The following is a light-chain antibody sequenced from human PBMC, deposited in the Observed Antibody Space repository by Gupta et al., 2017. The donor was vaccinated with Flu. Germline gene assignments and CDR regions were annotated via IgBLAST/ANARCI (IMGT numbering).Light chain of an antibody. Sequence: DIQLTQSPSSLSASVGDRVTITCQASQDISNYLNWYQQKPGKAPKLLIYDASKLETGVPSRFSGSGSGTDFTFTISSQQPEDIATYYCQQNDNLPSFGGGTKVEIK. CDR1: QDISNY. V-gene: IGKV1-33*01. J-gene: IGKJ4*01. CDR2: DAS. CDR3: QQNDNLPS.